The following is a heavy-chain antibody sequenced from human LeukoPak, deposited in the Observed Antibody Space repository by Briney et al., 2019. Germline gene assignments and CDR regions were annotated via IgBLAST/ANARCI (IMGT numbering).Heavy chain of an antibody. Sequence: SETLSLTCTVSGGSISSSSYYWGWIRQPPGKGLEWIGSIYYSGSTYYNPSLKSRVTISVDTSKNQFSLKLSSVTAADTAVYYCARNQLLPDYWGQGTLVTVSS. CDR1: GGSISSSSYY. J-gene: IGHJ4*02. D-gene: IGHD2-2*01. CDR2: IYYSGST. V-gene: IGHV4-39*07. CDR3: ARNQLLPDY.